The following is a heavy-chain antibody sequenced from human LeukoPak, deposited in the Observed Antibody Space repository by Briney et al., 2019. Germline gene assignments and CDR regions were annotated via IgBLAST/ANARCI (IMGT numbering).Heavy chain of an antibody. V-gene: IGHV3-23*01. CDR2: ISGSGGST. J-gene: IGHJ4*02. D-gene: IGHD3-10*01. Sequence: GGSLRLSCAASGFTFSSYAMSWVRQAPGKGLEWVSAISGSGGSTYYADSVKGRLTISRDNSKSTLYLQMNSLRAEDTAVYYCATYGSGSYYRKVFDYWGQGTLVTVSS. CDR3: ATYGSGSYYRKVFDY. CDR1: GFTFSSYA.